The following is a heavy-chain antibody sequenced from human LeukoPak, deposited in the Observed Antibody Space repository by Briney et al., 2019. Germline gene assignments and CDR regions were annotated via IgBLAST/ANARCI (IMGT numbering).Heavy chain of an antibody. CDR1: GFIFHKYS. J-gene: IGHJ4*02. CDR3: ARDRLNYDILTGPQY. V-gene: IGHV3-48*01. D-gene: IGHD3-9*01. CDR2: ITSSGSIM. Sequence: GGSLRLSCAASGFIFHKYSMNWVRQAPGKGLEWVSYITSSGSIMYYADSVKGRFTISRDNAKNSLYLQMHSLRAEDTAVYYCARDRLNYDILTGPQYWGQGTLVTVSS.